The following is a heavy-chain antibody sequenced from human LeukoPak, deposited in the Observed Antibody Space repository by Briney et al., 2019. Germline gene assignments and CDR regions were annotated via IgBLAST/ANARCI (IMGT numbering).Heavy chain of an antibody. J-gene: IGHJ4*02. CDR2: IRYDGSNK. D-gene: IGHD6-19*01. Sequence: GGSLRLSCAASGFTFSNYGMHWVRQAPGKGLEWVAFIRYDGSNKYSADSVKGRFTISRDNAKNSLYLQMNSLRAEDTAVYYCARGAVAGIGGQGTLVTVSS. CDR3: ARGAVAGI. V-gene: IGHV3-30*02. CDR1: GFTFSNYG.